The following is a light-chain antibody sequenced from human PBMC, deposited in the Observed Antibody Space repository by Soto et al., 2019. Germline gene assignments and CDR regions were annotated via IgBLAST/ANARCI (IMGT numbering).Light chain of an antibody. CDR2: EVS. Sequence: QSALTQPASVSGSPGQSITISCTGTSSDIGGYNYVSWYQHHPGKAPKLMIYEVSNRPSGVSNRFSGSKSGNTASLTISGLQAEDEADYYCSSYTRSSTLDVFGAGTKLTVL. CDR1: SSDIGGYNY. V-gene: IGLV2-14*01. CDR3: SSYTRSSTLDV. J-gene: IGLJ1*01.